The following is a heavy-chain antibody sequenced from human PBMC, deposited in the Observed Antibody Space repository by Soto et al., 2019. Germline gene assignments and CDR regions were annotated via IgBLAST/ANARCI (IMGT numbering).Heavy chain of an antibody. J-gene: IGHJ6*02. CDR2: IYPGDSDT. Sequence: ESVKISCKGSGYSLTSYWIGWVGQIPGKGLEWMGIIYPGDSDTRYSPSFQGQVTISADKSISTAYLQWSSLKASDTAMYYCASPDRPWFGEDYYGMDVWGQGTTVTVSS. CDR3: ASPDRPWFGEDYYGMDV. CDR1: GYSLTSYW. D-gene: IGHD3-10*01. V-gene: IGHV5-51*01.